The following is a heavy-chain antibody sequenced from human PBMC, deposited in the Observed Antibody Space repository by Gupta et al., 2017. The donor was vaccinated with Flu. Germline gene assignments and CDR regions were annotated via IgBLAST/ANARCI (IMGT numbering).Heavy chain of an antibody. J-gene: IGHJ5*02. Sequence: VQLQESGPGLVKPSGTLSLTAAVSSGCISSANWWSWVRQPPGKGLEWIGEVYHSGTTYYNPSLTNRVTISVDKSSNHFSLMLSSVTAADTAVYYCARSYLPDLWCPGILVTVSS. V-gene: IGHV4-4*02. CDR2: VYHSGTT. CDR1: SGCISSANW. CDR3: ARSYLPDL.